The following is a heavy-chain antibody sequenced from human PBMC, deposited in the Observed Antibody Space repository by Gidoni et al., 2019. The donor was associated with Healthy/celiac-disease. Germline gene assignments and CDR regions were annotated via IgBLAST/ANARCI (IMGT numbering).Heavy chain of an antibody. CDR1: GFTFSSYA. J-gene: IGHJ4*02. CDR2: ISGSGGST. CDR3: AKDIAVAGTASHYFDY. V-gene: IGHV3-23*01. Sequence: EVQLLESGGGLVQPGGSLRLSCAASGFTFSSYAMSWVRQAPGQGLEWVSAISGSGGSTYYADSVKGRFTISRDNSKNTLYLQMNSLRAEDTAVYYCAKDIAVAGTASHYFDYWGQGTLVTVSS. D-gene: IGHD6-19*01.